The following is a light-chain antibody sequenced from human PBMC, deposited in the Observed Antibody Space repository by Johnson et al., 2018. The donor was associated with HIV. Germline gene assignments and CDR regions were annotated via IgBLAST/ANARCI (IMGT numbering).Light chain of an antibody. J-gene: IGLJ1*01. CDR2: DSN. CDR3: GTWDNSLSGYA. CDR1: SSNIGNNY. Sequence: QSVLTQPPSVSAAPGQKVTISCSGSSSNIGNNYVSWYQQLPGTAPKLLIYDSNKRPSGIPDRFSGSKSGTSATLGITGLQTGDEADYYCGTWDNSLSGYAFGTGTKVTVL. V-gene: IGLV1-51*01.